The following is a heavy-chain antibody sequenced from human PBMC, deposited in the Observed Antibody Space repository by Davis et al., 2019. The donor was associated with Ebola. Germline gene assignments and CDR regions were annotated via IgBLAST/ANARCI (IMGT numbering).Heavy chain of an antibody. CDR1: GFTFSSYG. Sequence: GESLKISCAASGFTFSSYGMHWVRQAPGKGLEWVAVISYDGSNKYYADSVKGRFTISRDNSKNTLYLQMNSLRDEDTAVYYCARDTGVVAAIYYFDYWGQGTLVTVSS. J-gene: IGHJ4*02. CDR2: ISYDGSNK. CDR3: ARDTGVVAAIYYFDY. V-gene: IGHV3-30*03. D-gene: IGHD2-15*01.